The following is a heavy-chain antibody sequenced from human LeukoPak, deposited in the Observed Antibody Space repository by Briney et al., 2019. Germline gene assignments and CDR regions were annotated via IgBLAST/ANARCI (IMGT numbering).Heavy chain of an antibody. V-gene: IGHV4-34*01. CDR1: GGSFSGYY. CDR2: INHSGST. J-gene: IGHJ6*03. CDR3: ARGGGNLLPSFDPKYYYYMDV. D-gene: IGHD3-9*01. Sequence: SETLSLTCAVYGGSFSGYYWTWIRQPPGKGLEWIGEINHSGSTNYNPSLKSRVTVSVDTSKSQFSLKLSSVTAADTAVYYCARGGGNLLPSFDPKYYYYMDVWGKGTTVTVSS.